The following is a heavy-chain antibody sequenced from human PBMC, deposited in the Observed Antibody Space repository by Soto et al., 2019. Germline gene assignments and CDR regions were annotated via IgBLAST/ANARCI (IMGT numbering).Heavy chain of an antibody. CDR3: VQTTGWPGFDF. CDR2: IYGGGTT. Sequence: EVQLVESGGGLIQPGGSLRLTCAASGFSVSSKYMTWVRQAPGKGLEWVSVIYGGGTTYYADSVKRRFTISRDNSKNSVYLQMNSLRAEDTAVYYCVQTTGWPGFDFWCQGTLVTVSS. CDR1: GFSVSSKY. D-gene: IGHD6-19*01. J-gene: IGHJ4*02. V-gene: IGHV3-53*01.